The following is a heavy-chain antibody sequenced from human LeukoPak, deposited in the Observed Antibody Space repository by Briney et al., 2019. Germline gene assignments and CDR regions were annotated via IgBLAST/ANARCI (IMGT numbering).Heavy chain of an antibody. CDR2: IRYDGGNK. V-gene: IGHV3-30*02. Sequence: GGSLRLSCVASGFTFSTFGMHWVRQAPGKGLEWVAFIRYDGGNKYYADSVKGRFTISRDNSKNTLYLQMNSLRVEDTAIYYCAKNVVVKRYIDYWGQGTLVTVSS. CDR1: GFTFSTFG. D-gene: IGHD2-15*01. J-gene: IGHJ4*02. CDR3: AKNVVVKRYIDY.